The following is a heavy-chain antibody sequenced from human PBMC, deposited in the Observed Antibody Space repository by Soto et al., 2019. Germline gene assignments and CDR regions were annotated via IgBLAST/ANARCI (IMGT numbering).Heavy chain of an antibody. V-gene: IGHV3-30*18. CDR1: VFTFRSYG. Sequence: VGSLRLSCESSVFTFRSYGLHCVRHVPGTWLEWVAGISCAELKKLYAGPVKGRFTISRDYSKNTLFLQLHSLRDEDAALYQCAKDARDIAVPPDIYGLELWGQGT. D-gene: IGHD3-3*01. J-gene: IGHJ4*01. CDR3: AKDARDIAVPPDIYGLEL. CDR2: ISCAELKK.